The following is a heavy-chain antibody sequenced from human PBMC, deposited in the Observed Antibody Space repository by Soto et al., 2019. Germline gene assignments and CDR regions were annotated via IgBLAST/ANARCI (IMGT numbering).Heavy chain of an antibody. Sequence: QVQLVQSGAEVKKPGSSVKVSCKASGGTFSSYAISWVRQAPGQGLEWMGGIIPIFGTANYAQKFQGRVTITADESTRTAYMELSSLRSEDPAVYYCAREVPGLELLLDYYYYGMDVWGQGTTVTVSS. CDR1: GGTFSSYA. J-gene: IGHJ6*02. CDR3: AREVPGLELLLDYYYYGMDV. D-gene: IGHD1-7*01. V-gene: IGHV1-69*12. CDR2: IIPIFGTA.